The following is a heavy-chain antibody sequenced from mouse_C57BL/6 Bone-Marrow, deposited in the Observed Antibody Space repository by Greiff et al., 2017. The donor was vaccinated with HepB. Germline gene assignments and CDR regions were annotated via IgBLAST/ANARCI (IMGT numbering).Heavy chain of an antibody. CDR1: GYTFTSYW. CDR2: IHPNSGST. V-gene: IGHV1-64*01. J-gene: IGHJ3*01. Sequence: QVQLKQPGAELVKPGASVKLSCKASGYTFTSYWMHWVKQRPGQGLEWIGMIHPNSGSTNYNEKFKSKATLTVDKSSSTAYMQLSSLTSEDSSVYYCARSRGWGFAYWGQGTLVTVSA. CDR3: ARSRGWGFAY.